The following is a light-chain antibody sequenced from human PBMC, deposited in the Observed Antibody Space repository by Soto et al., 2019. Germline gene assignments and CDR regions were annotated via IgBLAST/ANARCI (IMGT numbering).Light chain of an antibody. CDR2: GAS. Sequence: IVMTQAPATLSVSPGERATLSCRASQSVSSSLAWYQQKPGQAPRLLIYGASSRATGIPVRFSGSGSGTEFTLTISSLQSEDFAVYYCQQYNNSPLTFGQGTDWR. CDR1: QSVSSS. V-gene: IGKV3-15*01. J-gene: IGKJ5*01. CDR3: QQYNNSPLT.